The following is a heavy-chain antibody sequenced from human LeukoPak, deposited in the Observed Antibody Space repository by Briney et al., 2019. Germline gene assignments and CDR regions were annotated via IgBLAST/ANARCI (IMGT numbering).Heavy chain of an antibody. D-gene: IGHD6-19*01. J-gene: IGHJ4*02. Sequence: GASVKVSCKASGYTFTSYAMNWVRQAPGQGLEWMGWINTNTGNPTYAQGFTGRFVFSLDTSVSTAYLQISSLKAEDTAVYYCASEVAVAGTKDFDYWGRGTLVTVSS. CDR1: GYTFTSYA. V-gene: IGHV7-4-1*02. CDR3: ASEVAVAGTKDFDY. CDR2: INTNTGNP.